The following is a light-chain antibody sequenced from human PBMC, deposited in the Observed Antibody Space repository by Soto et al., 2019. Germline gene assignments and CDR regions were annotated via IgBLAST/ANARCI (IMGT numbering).Light chain of an antibody. J-gene: IGKJ1*01. CDR2: GAS. CDR1: QSISGN. Sequence: EIVMTQSPATLSVSPGERATLSCRASQSISGNLAWYQQKPGQAPRLLIFGASTRATGIPARFSGSGSGTEYTLTISSLQSEDFAVYYCQQYNNWPRTFAQGTKVELK. CDR3: QQYNNWPRT. V-gene: IGKV3-15*01.